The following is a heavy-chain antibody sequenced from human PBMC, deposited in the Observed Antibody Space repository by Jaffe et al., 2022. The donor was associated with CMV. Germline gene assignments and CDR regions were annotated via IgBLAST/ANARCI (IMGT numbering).Heavy chain of an antibody. Sequence: EVQLVQSGAEVKKPGESLRISCKGSGYSFTSYWISWVRQMPGKGLEWMGRIDPSDSYTNYSPSFQGHVTISADKSISTAYLQWSSLKASDTAMYYCARLGWGFNPYYYYYYMDVWGKGTTVTVSS. CDR2: IDPSDSYT. CDR1: GYSFTSYW. D-gene: IGHD1-26*01. J-gene: IGHJ6*03. CDR3: ARLGWGFNPYYYYYYMDV. V-gene: IGHV5-10-1*03.